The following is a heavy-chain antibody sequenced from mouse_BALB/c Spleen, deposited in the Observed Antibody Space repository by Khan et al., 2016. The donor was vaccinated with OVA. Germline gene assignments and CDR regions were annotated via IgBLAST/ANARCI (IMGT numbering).Heavy chain of an antibody. D-gene: IGHD2-13*01. V-gene: IGHV2-9*02. J-gene: IGHJ3*01. Sequence: QVQLKQSGPGLVAPSQSLSITCTVSGFSLTNYCVHWLRQPPGKGLEWLGLIWAGGSTNYNSALMSRLSIIKDNSKGQVFLKMNSLQTGDTAVYYCAALYGDEPYWGQGTLVTVSA. CDR3: AALYGDEPY. CDR1: GFSLTNYC. CDR2: IWAGGST.